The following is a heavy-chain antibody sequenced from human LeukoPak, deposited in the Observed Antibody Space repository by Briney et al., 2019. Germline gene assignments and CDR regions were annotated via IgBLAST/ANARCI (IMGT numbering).Heavy chain of an antibody. Sequence: GASLRLSCAASGFLFRNYAMRWVRQAPGKGLEGVSAIGGREGGTYYADSVKGRCTVSRDDPKNTLYLQMNTLRGKDTAVYYRAKWGDFGIFTRLLYLYYWGHGTLVTVSP. D-gene: IGHD3-9*01. V-gene: IGHV3-23*01. J-gene: IGHJ4*01. CDR2: IGGREGGT. CDR1: GFLFRNYA. CDR3: AKWGDFGIFTRLLYLYY.